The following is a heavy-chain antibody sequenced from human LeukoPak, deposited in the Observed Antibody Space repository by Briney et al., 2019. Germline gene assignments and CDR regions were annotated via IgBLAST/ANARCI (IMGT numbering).Heavy chain of an antibody. J-gene: IGHJ1*01. CDR2: ISSSGSTI. D-gene: IGHD3-3*01. Sequence: GGSLRLSCAASGFTFSDYYMCWIRQAPGKGLEWVSYISSSGSTIYYADSVKGRFTISRDNAKNSLYLQMNSLRAEDTAVYYCERDPAFGVVTSEYFQHGGQGTLVTVTS. CDR1: GFTFSDYY. V-gene: IGHV3-11*01. CDR3: ERDPAFGVVTSEYFQH.